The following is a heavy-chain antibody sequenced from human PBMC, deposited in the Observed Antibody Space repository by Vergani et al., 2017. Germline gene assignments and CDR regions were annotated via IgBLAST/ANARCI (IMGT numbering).Heavy chain of an antibody. V-gene: IGHV3-33*01. CDR3: AREGYSRQTRNMDV. D-gene: IGHD3-16*02. J-gene: IGHJ6*02. CDR2: IWYDGSNK. CDR1: GFTFSSYG. Sequence: QVQLVESGGGVVQPGRSLRLSCAASGFTFSSYGMHWVRQAPGKGLEWVAVIWYDGSNKYYADSVKGRFTISRDNSKNTLYLQMNSLRAEDTAVYYWAREGYSRQTRNMDVWGQGTTVTVSS.